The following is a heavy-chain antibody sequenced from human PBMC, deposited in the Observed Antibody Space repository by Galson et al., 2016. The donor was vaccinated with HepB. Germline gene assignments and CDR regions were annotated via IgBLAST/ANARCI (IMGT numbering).Heavy chain of an antibody. V-gene: IGHV1-24*01. CDR1: GNTLSELS. D-gene: IGHD3-3*02. J-gene: IGHJ5*02. Sequence: SVKVSCKVSGNTLSELSIFWVRQAPGKGLEWMGTFDPEDGERIHAQKFQGRVTVTEDRSTDTAFMELSSLTSDDTAVYYCATGVLVSQGFDPWGQGTLVTVSS. CDR3: ATGVLVSQGFDP. CDR2: FDPEDGER.